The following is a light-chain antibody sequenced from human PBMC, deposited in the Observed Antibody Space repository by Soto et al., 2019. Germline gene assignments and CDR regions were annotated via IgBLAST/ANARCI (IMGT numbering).Light chain of an antibody. CDR2: GNS. CDR1: SSNIGAGYD. V-gene: IGLV1-40*01. Sequence: QSVLTQPPSVSGAPGQRVTISCTGSSSNIGAGYDVHWYQQLPGAAPKLLIYGNSNRPSGVPDRFSGSKSGTSASLAIIGLQAEDEADYCCQSYDSSLSAYVFGTGTKVTVL. CDR3: QSYDSSLSAYV. J-gene: IGLJ1*01.